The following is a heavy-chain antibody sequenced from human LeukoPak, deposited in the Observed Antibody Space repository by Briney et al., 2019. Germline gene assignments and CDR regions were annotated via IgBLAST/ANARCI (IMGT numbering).Heavy chain of an antibody. Sequence: GGSLRLSCAASGFAFRTYAMHWIRQAPGKGLEWVAVVSDDGSTKYYADSVRGRFSVSRDNSKRMVYLQMSSLRDEDTAFYYCAMHGCRNDVCNWDWGQGTLVTVSS. CDR1: GFAFRTYA. CDR2: VSDDGSTK. J-gene: IGHJ4*02. D-gene: IGHD2-8*01. CDR3: AMHGCRNDVCNWD. V-gene: IGHV3-30*04.